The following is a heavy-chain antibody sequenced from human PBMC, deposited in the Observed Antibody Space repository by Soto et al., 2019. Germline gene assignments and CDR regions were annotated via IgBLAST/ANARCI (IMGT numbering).Heavy chain of an antibody. CDR2: TTQDGNDK. V-gene: IGHV3-7*01. CDR1: GFTFSPYY. D-gene: IGHD3-10*01. CDR3: ARSVRSGSFPYYYYAMDV. J-gene: IGHJ6*02. Sequence: GGSLRLSCAASGFTFSPYYMSWVRQAPGKGLEWLAMTTQDGNDKHYVDSVRGRFTISRDNAKNTLDLQMHGLRAEDMAVYYCARSVRSGSFPYYYYAMDVWGQGTTVTVSS.